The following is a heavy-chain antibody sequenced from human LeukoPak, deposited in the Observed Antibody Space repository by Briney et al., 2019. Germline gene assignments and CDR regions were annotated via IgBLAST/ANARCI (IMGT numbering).Heavy chain of an antibody. D-gene: IGHD3-10*01. J-gene: IGHJ4*02. CDR1: GGSISSYY. CDR3: ARAVHYYGSGSYYNVIDY. Sequence: PSETLSLTCTVSGGSISSYYWSWIRQPPGKGLEWIGYIYYSGSTYYNPSLKSRVTISVDTSKNQFSLKLSSVTAADTAVYYCARAVHYYGSGSYYNVIDYWGQGTLVTVSS. CDR2: IYYSGST. V-gene: IGHV4-59*12.